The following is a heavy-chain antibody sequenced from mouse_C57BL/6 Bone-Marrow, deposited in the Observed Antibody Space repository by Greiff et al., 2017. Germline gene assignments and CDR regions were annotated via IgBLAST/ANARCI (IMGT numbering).Heavy chain of an antibody. J-gene: IGHJ3*01. D-gene: IGHD2-4*01. V-gene: IGHV1-55*01. CDR1: GYNFTSSW. CDR2: IYPGSGST. CDR3: ARRGLRACFAY. Sequence: VQLQQPGAELVKPGASVKMSCKASGYNFTSSWITWVKQRPGQCLEWIGDIYPGSGSTNYNEKFKSKATLTVEPSSSTAYMQLSSRTSEDSAVYYCARRGLRACFAYWGQGTLVTVSA.